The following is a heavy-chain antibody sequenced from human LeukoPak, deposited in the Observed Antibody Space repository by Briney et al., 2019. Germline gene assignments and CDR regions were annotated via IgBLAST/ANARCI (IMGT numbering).Heavy chain of an antibody. CDR3: ARDYDGGYMDV. J-gene: IGHJ6*03. Sequence: GGSLRLSCAASGFTFSSYEMNWVRQAPGKGLEWISYISSSGSNIYADPVKGRFTISRDNAKNSLYLQMNSLRAEDTAVYYCARDYDGGYMDVWGKGTTVTVSS. D-gene: IGHD3-3*01. CDR1: GFTFSSYE. CDR2: ISSSGSNI. V-gene: IGHV3-48*03.